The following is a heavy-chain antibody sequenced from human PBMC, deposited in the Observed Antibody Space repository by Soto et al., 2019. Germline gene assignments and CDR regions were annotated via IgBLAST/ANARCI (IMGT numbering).Heavy chain of an antibody. J-gene: IGHJ1*01. Sequence: QVQLVESGGGVVQPGRSLRLSCAASKFTFSSYGMHWVRLAPGKGLDRVAVISYDGSNKYYADSVMGVSTGSRDNSKTTVYLQLKGLRAEDTAVYYSAKDANSAAACPEYFQHWGQGTLVTVSS. CDR1: KFTFSSYG. CDR2: ISYDGSNK. V-gene: IGHV3-30*18. D-gene: IGHD6-6*01. CDR3: AKDANSAAACPEYFQH.